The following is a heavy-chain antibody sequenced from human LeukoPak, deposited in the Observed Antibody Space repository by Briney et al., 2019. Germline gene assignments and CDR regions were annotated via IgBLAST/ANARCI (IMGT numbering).Heavy chain of an antibody. V-gene: IGHV3-74*01. CDR2: TNSDGSST. CDR1: GFTFSSYW. D-gene: IGHD6-13*01. J-gene: IGHJ4*02. CDR3: VLGIAAADY. Sequence: PGGSLRLSCAASGFTFSSYWMHWVRQAPGKGLVWVSRTNSDGSSTSYADSVKGRFTISRDKAKNTLYLQMNSLRAEDTAVYYCVLGIAAADYWGQGTLVTVSS.